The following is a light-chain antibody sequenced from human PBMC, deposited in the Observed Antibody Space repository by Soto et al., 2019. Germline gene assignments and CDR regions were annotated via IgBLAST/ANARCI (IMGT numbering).Light chain of an antibody. CDR2: AAS. CDR3: LQHSSYPFT. CDR1: QGSSNY. V-gene: IGKV1-17*03. J-gene: IGKJ3*01. Sequence: DIPMTQSPSAMSASVGDRVTITCRASQGSSNYLVWFQQKPGKIPKRLISAASSLQSGVPPRFSGSGSGTEFTLTISSLKPEDFATYYCLQHSSYPFTFGPGTTVDIK.